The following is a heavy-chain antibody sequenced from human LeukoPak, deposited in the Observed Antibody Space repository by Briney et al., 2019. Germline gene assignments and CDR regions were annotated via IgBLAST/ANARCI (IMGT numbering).Heavy chain of an antibody. CDR1: GLTFSSYS. J-gene: IGHJ4*02. CDR3: ARASSGYQGDY. V-gene: IGHV3-21*01. D-gene: IGHD3-22*01. CDR2: ISSSSSYI. Sequence: GGSLRLSCAASGLTFSSYSMNWVRQAPGKGLEWVSSISSSSSYIYYADSVKGRFTISRDNAKNSLFLQMDSLRAEDTAVYYCARASSGYQGDYWGQGTLVTVSS.